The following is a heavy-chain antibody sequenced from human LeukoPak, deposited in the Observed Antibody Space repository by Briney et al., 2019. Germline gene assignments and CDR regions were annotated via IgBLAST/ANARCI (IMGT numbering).Heavy chain of an antibody. J-gene: IGHJ6*03. V-gene: IGHV3-23*01. CDR3: AKDLGLRFVGLMDV. CDR1: GFTFSSYG. D-gene: IGHD5-12*01. Sequence: PWGSLTLSCAASGFTFSSYGRSWVRQAPGKGLEWVSAISGSGGSTYYADSVKGRFTISGDNTKNTLYLQMNSLRAEDTAVYYCAKDLGLRFVGLMDVWGKGTTVTISS. CDR2: ISGSGGST.